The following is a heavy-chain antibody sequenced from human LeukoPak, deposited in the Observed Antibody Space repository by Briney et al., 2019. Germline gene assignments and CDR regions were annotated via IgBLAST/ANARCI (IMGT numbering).Heavy chain of an antibody. J-gene: IGHJ4*02. CDR3: ATGRFWSGNFVY. V-gene: IGHV1-24*01. Sequence: ASVKVSCKVSGYTLTELSMHWVRQAPGKGLEWMGGFDPEDGETIYAQKFQGRVTMTEDTSTDTACMELSSLRSEDTAVYYCATGRFWSGNFVYWGQGTPVTVSS. CDR2: FDPEDGET. CDR1: GYTLTELS. D-gene: IGHD3-3*01.